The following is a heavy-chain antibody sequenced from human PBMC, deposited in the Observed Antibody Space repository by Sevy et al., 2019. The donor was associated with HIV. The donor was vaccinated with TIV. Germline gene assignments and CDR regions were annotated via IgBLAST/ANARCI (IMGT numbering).Heavy chain of an antibody. V-gene: IGHV3-30-3*01. CDR2: ISYDGSNK. J-gene: IGHJ1*01. Sequence: GGSLRLSCAASGFTFSNYAMHWVRQAPGKGLEWVAVISYDGSNKYYADSVKGRFTISRDNSKNTLFLQMNSLRAEDTAVYYCARDPWRQWPRPEYFQTGARAPWSPSPQ. D-gene: IGHD6-19*01. CDR1: GFTFSNYA. CDR3: ARDPWRQWPRPEYFQT.